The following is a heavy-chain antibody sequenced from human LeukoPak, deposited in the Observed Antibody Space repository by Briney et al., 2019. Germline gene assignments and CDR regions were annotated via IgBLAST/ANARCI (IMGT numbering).Heavy chain of an antibody. V-gene: IGHV3-23*01. D-gene: IGHD5-18*01. CDR1: GFTFSSYA. CDR3: AKEGYSYGYRFDYYYGMDV. J-gene: IGHJ6*02. CDR2: ISGSGGST. Sequence: GGSLRLSCAASGFTFSSYAMSWVRQVPGKGLEWVSAISGSGGSTYYADSVKGRFTISRDNSKNTLYLQMNSLRAEDTAVYYCAKEGYSYGYRFDYYYGMDVWGQGTTVTVSS.